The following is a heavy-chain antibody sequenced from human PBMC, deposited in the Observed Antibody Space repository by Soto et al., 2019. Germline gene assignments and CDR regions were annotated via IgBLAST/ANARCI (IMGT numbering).Heavy chain of an antibody. D-gene: IGHD2-2*01. V-gene: IGHV4-34*01. CDR3: ARRSSYYYYFAMDV. J-gene: IGHJ6*02. CDR2: INHSGST. CDR1: GGSFNDYY. Sequence: QVQLQQWGAGLLKPSETLSLTCAVYGGSFNDYYSTWIHQSPGKGLEWIGEINHSGSTNYNPSLKSRVTISIDTSRNEFSLNLSSVTAADTAVYYCARRSSYYYYFAMDVWGQGTTVTVSS.